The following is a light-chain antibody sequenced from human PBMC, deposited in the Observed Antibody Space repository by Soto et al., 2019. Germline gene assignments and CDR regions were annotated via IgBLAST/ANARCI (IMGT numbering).Light chain of an antibody. CDR3: QQRHMWPIT. CDR1: QSFRGL. V-gene: IGKV3-11*01. Sequence: EVLLTQSAATPSLSPGERATLSFGASQSFRGLLAWYQQKPGQAPRLLIYDAYNRATGIPPRFSGSGSGTDFTLTISSLEPEDSAVYYCQQRHMWPITFGQGTRLEI. CDR2: DAY. J-gene: IGKJ5*01.